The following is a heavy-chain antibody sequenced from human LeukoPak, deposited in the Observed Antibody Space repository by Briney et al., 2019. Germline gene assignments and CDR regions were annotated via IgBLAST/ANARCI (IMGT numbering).Heavy chain of an antibody. CDR3: ARVGSDWNDVRYNWFDP. V-gene: IGHV4-59*12. Sequence: TSETLSLTCTVSGGSITSYYWSWIRQPAGKGLEWIGYIFRSGSTYYNPSLKSRVTISVDRSKNQFSLKLSSVTAADTAVYYCARVGSDWNDVRYNWFDPWGQGTLVTVSS. D-gene: IGHD1-1*01. J-gene: IGHJ5*02. CDR1: GGSITSYY. CDR2: IFRSGST.